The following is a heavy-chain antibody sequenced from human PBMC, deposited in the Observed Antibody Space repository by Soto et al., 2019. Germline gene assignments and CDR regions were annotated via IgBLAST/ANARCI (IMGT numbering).Heavy chain of an antibody. CDR2: ISGSGGRT. CDR1: GFPFSSYA. J-gene: IGHJ3*02. CDR3: AKGGYYSLFDI. Sequence: GGSVRLSCVASGFPFSSYAMSWVRQTPGKGLEWVSGISGSGGRTYYADSVKGRFTISRDNSNNTLSLQMHILRVEDTAVYFCAKGGYYSLFDIWGQGTMVTVSS. D-gene: IGHD3-16*01. V-gene: IGHV3-23*01.